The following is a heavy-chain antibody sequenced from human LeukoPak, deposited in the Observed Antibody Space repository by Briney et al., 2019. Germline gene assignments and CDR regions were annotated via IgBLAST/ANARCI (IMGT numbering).Heavy chain of an antibody. J-gene: IGHJ4*02. CDR2: VYPGDSDT. CDR1: GYSFTSSW. CDR3: ARHPTMNRADY. V-gene: IGHV5-51*01. D-gene: IGHD1/OR15-1a*01. Sequence: GESLKISCKGFGYSFTSSWIGWVRQMPGKGLEWMGIVYPGDSDTRYSPPFQGQVTISADESTSTAYLQWSSLKASDTAMYYCARHPTMNRADYWGQGTQVTVSS.